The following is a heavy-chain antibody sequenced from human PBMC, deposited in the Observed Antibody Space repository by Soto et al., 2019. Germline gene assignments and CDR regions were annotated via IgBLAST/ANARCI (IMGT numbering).Heavy chain of an antibody. CDR1: GGSFSNFG. D-gene: IGHD2-2*01. Sequence: SVKVSCKASGGSFSNFGISWVRQAPGQGLEWMGVIVPVFGRPNYAQRFRGRLTITADESTSAGYMELISLRSEDTAVYYCPRDPKPPRTIGVVPDATPGYYHYGMDLSGQGTKVTVSA. CDR2: IVPVFGRP. V-gene: IGHV1-69*13. CDR3: PRDPKPPRTIGVVPDATPGYYHYGMDL. J-gene: IGHJ6*01.